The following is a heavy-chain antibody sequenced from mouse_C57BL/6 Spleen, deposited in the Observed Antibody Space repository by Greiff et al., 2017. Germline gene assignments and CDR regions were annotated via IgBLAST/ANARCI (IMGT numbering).Heavy chain of an antibody. D-gene: IGHD4-1*01. CDR1: GYAFTNYL. CDR2: INPGSGGT. J-gene: IGHJ2*01. CDR3: ARSKLGRLDY. Sequence: VKLMESGAELVRPGTSVKVSCKASGYAFTNYLIEWVKQRPGQGLEWIGVINPGSGGTNYNEKFKGKATLTADKSSSTAYMQLSSLTSEDSAVYFCARSKLGRLDYWGQGTTLTVSS. V-gene: IGHV1-54*01.